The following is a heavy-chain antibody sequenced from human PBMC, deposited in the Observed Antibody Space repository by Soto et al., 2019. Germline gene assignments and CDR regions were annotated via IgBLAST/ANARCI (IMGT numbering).Heavy chain of an antibody. CDR1: GFTFSSYA. J-gene: IGHJ4*02. CDR3: ACPLSISIFEIDY. Sequence: GGSLRLSCAASGFTFSSYAMSWVRQAPGKGLEWVSAISGSGGSTYYADSVKGRFTISRDNSKNTLYLQMNSLRAEDTAVYYCACPLSISIFEIDYWGQGTLVTVSS. CDR2: ISGSGGST. V-gene: IGHV3-23*01. D-gene: IGHD3-3*01.